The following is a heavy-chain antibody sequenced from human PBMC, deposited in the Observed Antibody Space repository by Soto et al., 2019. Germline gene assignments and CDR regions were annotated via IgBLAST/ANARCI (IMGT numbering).Heavy chain of an antibody. V-gene: IGHV2-5*02. D-gene: IGHD6-13*01. J-gene: IGHJ4*02. CDR2: IYWDDDK. CDR1: GFSLSTSGVG. Sequence: QITLKESGPTLVKPTQTLTLTCTFSGFSLSTSGVGVGWIRQPPGKALECLVVIYWDDDKRYSPSLKRRVTISKDPPKNQVVLRMTNMDPADTATYFCAHPAPGAAGLFAYWGQGTLVTVSS. CDR3: AHPAPGAAGLFAY.